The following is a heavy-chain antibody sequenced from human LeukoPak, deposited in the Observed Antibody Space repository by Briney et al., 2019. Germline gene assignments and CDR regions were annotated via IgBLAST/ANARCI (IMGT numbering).Heavy chain of an antibody. D-gene: IGHD6-13*01. Sequence: GGSLRLSCAASRFKFGDYAMHWVRQAPGKGLEWVSLISADGSGIFYADSVKGRFTISRDNIKKSLYLQMNSLRTEDTALYYCVKDIRSSPYYYYGLDVWGQGTTVTVSS. V-gene: IGHV3-43*02. J-gene: IGHJ6*02. CDR1: RFKFGDYA. CDR2: ISADGSGI. CDR3: VKDIRSSPYYYYGLDV.